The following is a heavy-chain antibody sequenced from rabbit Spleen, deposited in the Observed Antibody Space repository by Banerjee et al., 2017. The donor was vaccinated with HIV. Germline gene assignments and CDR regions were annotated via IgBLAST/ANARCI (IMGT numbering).Heavy chain of an antibody. J-gene: IGHJ4*01. Sequence: QSLEESGGGLVKPEGSLTLTCKASGIAFSSYYYMCWVRQAPGKGLEWIGCIYNGDGSTYYASWVNGRFTISKTSSTTVTLQMTSLTAADTATYFCARGDNNAGNGFNLWGQGTLVTVS. CDR3: ARGDNNAGNGFNL. CDR1: GIAFSSYYY. V-gene: IGHV1S40*01. D-gene: IGHD4-2*01. CDR2: IYNGDGST.